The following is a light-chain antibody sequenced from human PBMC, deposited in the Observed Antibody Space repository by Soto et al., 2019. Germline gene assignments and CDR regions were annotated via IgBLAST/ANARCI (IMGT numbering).Light chain of an antibody. CDR2: GAS. V-gene: IGKV3-20*01. CDR1: QSVRSTY. CDR3: QHYDSLPIT. Sequence: EIVLTQSPGTLSLSPGERATLSCRASQSVRSTYLAWYQQKPGQPPRLLIYGASSRATGIPDRFSGSGSGTDFTLTISRLEPEDFAVFYCQHYDSLPITFGQGTRLEIK. J-gene: IGKJ5*01.